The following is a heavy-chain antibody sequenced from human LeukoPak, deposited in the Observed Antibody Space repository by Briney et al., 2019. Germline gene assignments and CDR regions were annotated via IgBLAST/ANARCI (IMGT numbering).Heavy chain of an antibody. CDR1: GFTFSSYW. V-gene: IGHV3-74*01. D-gene: IGHD6-13*01. J-gene: IGHJ4*02. CDR3: AKDGGPPFSSSWYSAVHFDY. Sequence: GGSLRLSCAASGFTFSSYWMHWVRQAPGKGLVWVSRINSDGSSTSYADSVRGRFTISRDNSKNTLYLQMNSLRAEDTAVYYCAKDGGPPFSSSWYSAVHFDYWGQGTLVTVSS. CDR2: INSDGSST.